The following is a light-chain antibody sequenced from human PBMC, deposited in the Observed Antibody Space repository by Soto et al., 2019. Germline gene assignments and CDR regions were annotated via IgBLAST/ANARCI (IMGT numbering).Light chain of an antibody. CDR1: QSVTNY. Sequence: EIFLTQSPDTLSLSPGERATLTCSASQSVTNYIAWYQQRPGQAPRLLIYDASNRATGVPARFSGSGSGTDFTLTISDLEPADFGLYYCQQRLNWPPGFGQGTKVDIK. V-gene: IGKV3-11*01. CDR2: DAS. J-gene: IGKJ1*01. CDR3: QQRLNWPPG.